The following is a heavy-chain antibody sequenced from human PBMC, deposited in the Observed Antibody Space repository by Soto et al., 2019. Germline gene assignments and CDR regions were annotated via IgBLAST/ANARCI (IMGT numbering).Heavy chain of an antibody. CDR2: IRGFSPYT. CDR1: GVTFSTYT. Sequence: GGSLRLSCISSGVTFSTYTINWVREAPGKGLEWVSGIRGFSPYTFYAESVKGRFTISRDNAKNSLYLQMNSLRAEDTAVYYCARDRGYDAHDYYYNAMDVWGQGTTVTVSS. CDR3: ARDRGYDAHDYYYNAMDV. D-gene: IGHD2-15*01. V-gene: IGHV3-21*01. J-gene: IGHJ6*02.